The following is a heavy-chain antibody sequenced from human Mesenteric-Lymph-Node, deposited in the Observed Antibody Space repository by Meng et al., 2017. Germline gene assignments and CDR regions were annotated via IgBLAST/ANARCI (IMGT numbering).Heavy chain of an antibody. CDR1: GGSISSSSYY. CDR3: AREFRIPSNWFDP. D-gene: IGHD5-18*01. J-gene: IGHJ5*02. Sequence: GSLRLSCTVSGGSISSSSYYWGWIRQPPGKGLEWIGSIYYSASTYYNPSLKSRVTIPVDTYKNQFSLKLSSVTAADTAVYYCAREFRIPSNWFDPWGQGTLVTVSS. CDR2: IYYSAST. V-gene: IGHV4-39*07.